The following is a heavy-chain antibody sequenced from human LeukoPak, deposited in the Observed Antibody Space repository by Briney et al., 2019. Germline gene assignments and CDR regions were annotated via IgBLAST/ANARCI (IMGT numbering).Heavy chain of an antibody. J-gene: IGHJ4*02. V-gene: IGHV3-23*01. CDR2: LSGSGGST. CDR1: GFTFSTYA. D-gene: IGHD3-22*01. CDR3: AKGGDISTYYRSPHLEY. Sequence: GGSLRLSCAASGFTFSTYAMSGVRQGPRKGLEWVSGLSGSGGSTYYADSVKGRSTISRDNSKNPLYLQLSSLRADDTAVYYCAKGGDISTYYRSPHLEYWGQGTLVTVSS.